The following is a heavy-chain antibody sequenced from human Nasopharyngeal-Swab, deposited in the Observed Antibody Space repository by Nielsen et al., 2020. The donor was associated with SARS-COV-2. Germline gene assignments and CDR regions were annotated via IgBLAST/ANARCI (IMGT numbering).Heavy chain of an antibody. J-gene: IGHJ6*02. CDR3: ARALWGSYYYGMDV. V-gene: IGHV3-30*04. CDR1: GFTFSSYA. Sequence: LKISCAASGFTFSSYAMHWVRQAPGKGLEWVSVISYDGSNKYYADSVKGRFTISRDNSKNTLYLQMNSLRAEDTAVYYCARALWGSYYYGMDVWGQGTTVTVSS. CDR2: ISYDGSNK. D-gene: IGHD7-27*01.